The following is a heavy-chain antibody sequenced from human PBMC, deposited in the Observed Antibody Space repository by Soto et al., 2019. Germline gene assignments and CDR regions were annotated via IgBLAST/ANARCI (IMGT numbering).Heavy chain of an antibody. CDR3: AIPPEGGYKDGMDV. CDR1: GRTFRHSA. V-gene: IGHV1-69*01. CDR2: IIPIFGTA. J-gene: IGHJ6*02. Sequence: QVQLVQSGAEVKKPGSSVKVSCKASGRTFRHSAISWVRQAPGQGLEWMAGIIPIFGTANYEQKFQGRVTVTADESTSTAYMELYSLRSEDTAVYYCAIPPEGGYKDGMDVWGQGTTVTVSS. D-gene: IGHD5-12*01.